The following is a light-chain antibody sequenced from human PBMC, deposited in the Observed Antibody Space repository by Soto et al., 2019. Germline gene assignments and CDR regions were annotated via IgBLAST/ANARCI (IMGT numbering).Light chain of an antibody. Sequence: ETVLTQSPATLSLSPGETATLSCRASESVDIYLAWYQQKPGQAPRLLIYHASNRATGIPARFSGSGSGTDFNLTISSLEPEDSAVYYCQQRRNWPPLTFGGGTRVEIK. CDR3: QQRRNWPPLT. CDR2: HAS. V-gene: IGKV3-11*01. CDR1: ESVDIY. J-gene: IGKJ4*01.